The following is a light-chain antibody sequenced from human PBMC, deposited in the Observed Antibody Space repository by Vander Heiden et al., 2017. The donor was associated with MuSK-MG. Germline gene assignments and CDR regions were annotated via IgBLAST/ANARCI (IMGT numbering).Light chain of an antibody. J-gene: IGLJ2*01. CDR2: DVN. CDR1: SGDIGAYNS. CDR3: SSFASGSTDVI. Sequence: QSALTPPASVSGSPGQSITISCTGTSGDIGAYNSVSWYQKHPGKAPNLMIFDVNSRPAGVAHRFSGSKSGNTASLTSSGLQAEDEADYYCSSFASGSTDVIFGGGTKLTVL. V-gene: IGLV2-14*03.